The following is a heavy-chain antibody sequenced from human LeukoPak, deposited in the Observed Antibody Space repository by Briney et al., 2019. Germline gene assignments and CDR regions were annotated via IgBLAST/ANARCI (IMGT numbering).Heavy chain of an antibody. D-gene: IGHD3-10*01. CDR3: ARSYGSGSYYNLYYYYMDV. CDR2: FSTSGST. CDR1: GGSIRSSS. V-gene: IGHV4-4*07. J-gene: IGHJ6*03. Sequence: SETLSLTCTVSGGSIRSSSWNWIRQPAGKGLEWIGRFSTSGSTNHNPSLKSRVTMSVDTSKNQFSLKLSSVTAADTAVYYCARSYGSGSYYNLYYYYMDVWGKGTTVTVSS.